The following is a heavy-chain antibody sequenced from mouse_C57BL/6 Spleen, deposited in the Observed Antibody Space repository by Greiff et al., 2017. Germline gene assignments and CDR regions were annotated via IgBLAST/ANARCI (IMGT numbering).Heavy chain of an antibody. CDR3: ASSSLNTTDYAMDY. V-gene: IGHV1-64*01. J-gene: IGHJ4*01. D-gene: IGHD1-1*01. CDR1: GYTFTSYR. Sequence: VQLMQSGAELVKPGASVKLSCKASGYTFTSYRMHWVKQRPGQGLEWIGMIHPNSGSTNYNEKFKSKATLTVDKSSSTVYMQLSSLTSKDEAVEDCASSSLNTTDYAMDYWGKGTSVTVSS. CDR2: IHPNSGST.